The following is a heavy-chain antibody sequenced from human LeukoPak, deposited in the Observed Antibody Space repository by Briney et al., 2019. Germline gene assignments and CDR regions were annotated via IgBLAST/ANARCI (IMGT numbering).Heavy chain of an antibody. Sequence: SQTLSLTCAISGDSVSSNSAAWNWIRQSPSRGLEWLGRTYYRSKWYNDYAVSVKSRITINPDTSKNQFSLQLNSATPEDTAVYYCARGYWNDYYYYYYMDVWGKGTTVTISS. CDR2: TYYRSKWYN. D-gene: IGHD1-1*01. J-gene: IGHJ6*03. CDR3: ARGYWNDYYYYYYMDV. V-gene: IGHV6-1*01. CDR1: GDSVSSNSAA.